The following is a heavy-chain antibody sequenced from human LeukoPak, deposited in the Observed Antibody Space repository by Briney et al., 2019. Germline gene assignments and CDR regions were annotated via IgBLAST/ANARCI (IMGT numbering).Heavy chain of an antibody. CDR2: ISSSSSYI. V-gene: IGHV3-21*04. D-gene: IGHD3-3*01. CDR1: GFTFSIYS. CDR3: AKGLGVVIDFLVFDN. Sequence: GGSLRLSCAASGFTFSIYSMNCVRQAPGKGLEWVSSISSSSSYIYYADSVKGRFTISRDNAKNSLYLQMNSLRAEDTAIYYCAKGLGVVIDFLVFDNWGQGTLVTVSS. J-gene: IGHJ4*02.